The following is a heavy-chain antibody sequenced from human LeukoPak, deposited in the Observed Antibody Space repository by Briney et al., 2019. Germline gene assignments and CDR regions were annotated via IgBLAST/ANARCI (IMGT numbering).Heavy chain of an antibody. Sequence: SETLSLTCTVSGGSISSGGYYWSWIRQHPGKGLEWIGYVYYSGSTYYNPSLKSRVTISVDTSKNQFSLKLSSVTAADTAVYFCVRDRELTYWGQGILVTVSS. J-gene: IGHJ4*02. CDR2: VYYSGST. D-gene: IGHD3-10*01. V-gene: IGHV4-31*03. CDR1: GGSISSGGYY. CDR3: VRDRELTY.